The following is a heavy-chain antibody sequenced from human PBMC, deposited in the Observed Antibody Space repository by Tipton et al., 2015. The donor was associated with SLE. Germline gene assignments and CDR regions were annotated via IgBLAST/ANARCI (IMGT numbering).Heavy chain of an antibody. Sequence: TLSLTCTVSGGSISSYYWSWIRQPPGKGLEWIGEINHSGSTNYNPSLKSRVTISVDTSKNQFSLKLSSVTAADTAVYYCARPYYGGTIDAFDIWGQGTMVTVSS. CDR3: ARPYYGGTIDAFDI. CDR1: GGSISSYY. J-gene: IGHJ3*02. D-gene: IGHD3-10*01. V-gene: IGHV4-59*08. CDR2: INHSGST.